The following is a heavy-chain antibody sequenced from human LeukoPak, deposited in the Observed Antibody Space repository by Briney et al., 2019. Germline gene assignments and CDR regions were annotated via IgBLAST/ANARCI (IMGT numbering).Heavy chain of an antibody. D-gene: IGHD3-9*01. V-gene: IGHV4-59*01. CDR1: GFTFSNAW. J-gene: IGHJ6*03. CDR3: ARSPPDDILTGYFGFVSYYYYYMDV. CDR2: IYYSGST. Sequence: GSLRLSCAASGFTFSNAWMSWVRQAPGKGLEWIGYIYYSGSTNYNPSLKSRVTISVDTSKNQFSLKLSSVTAADTAVYYCARSPPDDILTGYFGFVSYYYYYMDVWGRGSTVTISS.